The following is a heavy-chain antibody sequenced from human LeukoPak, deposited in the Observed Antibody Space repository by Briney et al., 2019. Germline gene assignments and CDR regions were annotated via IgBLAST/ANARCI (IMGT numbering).Heavy chain of an antibody. CDR2: ISGSGSST. J-gene: IGHJ4*02. D-gene: IGHD3-22*01. CDR1: GFTFSNYA. Sequence: PGGSLRLSCVASGFTFSNYAMSWVRQAPGKGLEWVSAISGSGSSTYYADSVKGRFTISRDNSKNTVYLQVNSLRAEDTAVYYCAKETTFYYDSSGYWGYWGQGTLVTVSS. CDR3: AKETTFYYDSSGYWGY. V-gene: IGHV3-23*01.